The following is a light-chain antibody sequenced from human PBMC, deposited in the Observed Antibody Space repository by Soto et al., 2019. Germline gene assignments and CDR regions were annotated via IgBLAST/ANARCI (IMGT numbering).Light chain of an antibody. J-gene: IGKJ1*01. V-gene: IGKV1-9*01. Sequence: DIQLTQSPSFLSASVEDRVTISCRASYDISSSLAWYQQEPGKPPKLLIYDSSTLQTGVPSRFTGSGSGRKFTLTIASLQPDDFATYYCQQYETFSGTFGPGTKVEI. CDR1: YDISSS. CDR3: QQYETFSGT. CDR2: DSS.